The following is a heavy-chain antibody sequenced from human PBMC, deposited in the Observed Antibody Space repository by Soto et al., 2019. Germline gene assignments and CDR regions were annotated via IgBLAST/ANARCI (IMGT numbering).Heavy chain of an antibody. J-gene: IGHJ6*03. CDR1: GGSISSSSYY. V-gene: IGHV4-39*01. D-gene: IGHD6-6*01. CDR3: ARLPPRYSSSPKAYMDV. CDR2: IYYSGST. Sequence: QLQLQESGPGLVKPSETLSLTCTVSGGSISSSSYYWGWIRQPPGKGLEWIGSIYYSGSTYYNPSLKSRVTISVDTSKNQCALKLSSVTAADTAVYYCARLPPRYSSSPKAYMDVWGKGTTVTVSS.